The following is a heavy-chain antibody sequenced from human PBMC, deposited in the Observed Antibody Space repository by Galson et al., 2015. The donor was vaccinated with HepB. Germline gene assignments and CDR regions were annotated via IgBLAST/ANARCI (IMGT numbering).Heavy chain of an antibody. V-gene: IGHV3-30*18. CDR3: AKDYSSSWYPIDY. CDR2: ISYDGSNK. J-gene: IGHJ4*02. Sequence: SLRLSCAASGFTFSSYGMHWVRQAPGKGLEWVAVISYDGSNKYYADSVKGRFTISRDNSKNTLYLQMNSLRAEDTAVYCCAKDYSSSWYPIDYWGQGTLVTVSS. CDR1: GFTFSSYG. D-gene: IGHD6-13*01.